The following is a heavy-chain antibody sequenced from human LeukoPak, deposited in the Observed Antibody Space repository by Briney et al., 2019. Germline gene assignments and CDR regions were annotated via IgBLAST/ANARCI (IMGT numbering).Heavy chain of an antibody. D-gene: IGHD3-10*01. V-gene: IGHV3-23*01. CDR1: GFTFSSYG. J-gene: IGHJ4*02. CDR2: ISGDGKDR. CDR3: ARAKPKNMVRGLIMRRESRYYFDY. Sequence: GGSLRLSCAASGFTFSSYGMSWVRQAPGKGLQWVSAISGDGKDRDYPDSVKGRFTISRDNSKNTLYLQMDSLRAEDTAVYYCARAKPKNMVRGLIMRRESRYYFDYWGQGTLVTVSS.